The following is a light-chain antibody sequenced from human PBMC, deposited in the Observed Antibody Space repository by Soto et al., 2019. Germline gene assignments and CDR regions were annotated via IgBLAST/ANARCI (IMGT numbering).Light chain of an antibody. V-gene: IGKV3-11*01. Sequence: EIVLTQSPATLSLSPGERATLSCRASQSVSSYLAWYQQKPGQAPRLLIYDASNRATGIPARFSGSGAGTDFTLTISSLEPEDFVDYYCQQRSNWPLSFGGGTKVEIK. CDR1: QSVSSY. CDR3: QQRSNWPLS. J-gene: IGKJ4*01. CDR2: DAS.